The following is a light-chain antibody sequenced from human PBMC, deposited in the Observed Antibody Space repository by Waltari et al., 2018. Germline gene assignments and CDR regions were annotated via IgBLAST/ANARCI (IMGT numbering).Light chain of an antibody. CDR3: QQYNNWPPWT. J-gene: IGKJ1*01. CDR1: QSVRNN. V-gene: IGKV3-15*01. Sequence: EIVMTQSPATLSVSPGERASLSCSASQSVRNNLVWYQQKPGQAPRPLIDGASTRVTGIPARFSGSGSGTEFTLTISSLQSEDFAVYYCQQYNNWPPWTFGQGTKVEIK. CDR2: GAS.